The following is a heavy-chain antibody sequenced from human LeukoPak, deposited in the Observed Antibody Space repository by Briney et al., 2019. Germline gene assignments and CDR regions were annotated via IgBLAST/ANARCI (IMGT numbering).Heavy chain of an antibody. CDR3: ASWDRNGYSQGGAFDI. Sequence: SGTLSLTCAVSGGSISSSNWWSWVRQPPGKGLEWIGEIYHSGSTNYNPSLRSRVTISVDKSKNQFSLKLSSVTAADTAVYYCASWDRNGYSQGGAFDIWGQGTKVTVSS. CDR2: IYHSGST. J-gene: IGHJ3*02. V-gene: IGHV4-4*02. CDR1: GGSISSSNW. D-gene: IGHD5-24*01.